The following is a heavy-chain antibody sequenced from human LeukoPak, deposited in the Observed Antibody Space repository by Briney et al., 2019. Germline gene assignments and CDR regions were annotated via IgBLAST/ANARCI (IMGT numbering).Heavy chain of an antibody. V-gene: IGHV3-74*01. J-gene: IGHJ4*02. Sequence: PGGSLRLSCAASGFTFSSYWMHWVRQAPGKGLVWVSRINSDGSSTSYADSVKGRFTISRDNAKNTLYLQMNSLRAEDTAVYYCAKVGVDVVAMAFDYWGQGTLVTVSS. CDR1: GFTFSSYW. D-gene: IGHD5-12*01. CDR3: AKVGVDVVAMAFDY. CDR2: INSDGSST.